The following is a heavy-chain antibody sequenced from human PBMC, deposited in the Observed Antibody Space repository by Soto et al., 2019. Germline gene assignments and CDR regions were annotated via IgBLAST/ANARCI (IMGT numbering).Heavy chain of an antibody. CDR1: GGSISSGGYY. J-gene: IGHJ4*02. V-gene: IGHV4-31*03. CDR3: ARDGGVRARRFDY. Sequence: QVQLQESGPGLVKPSQTLSLTCTVSGGSISSGGYYWSWIRQHPGKGLEWIGYIYYSGSTYYNPSLKSRVTIAVDTSKKQFSLKLSSVTAADTAVYYCARDGGVRARRFDYWGQGPLVTVSS. CDR2: IYYSGST. D-gene: IGHD3-10*01.